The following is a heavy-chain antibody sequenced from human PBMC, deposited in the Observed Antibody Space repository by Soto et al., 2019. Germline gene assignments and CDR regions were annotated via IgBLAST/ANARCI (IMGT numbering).Heavy chain of an antibody. CDR2: IYHSGIT. CDR3: ATLPPRIVVVFTEMPT. J-gene: IGHJ5*02. V-gene: IGHV4-39*07. Sequence: SETLSLTCTVSGGSISSSSYYWGWIRQPPGKGLQWIGEIYHSGITNYNPSLRSRVSMSVDKSNNEFSLSLTSVTAADTAVYYCATLPPRIVVVFTEMPTWGQGILVTVSS. CDR1: GGSISSSSYY. D-gene: IGHD2-21*01.